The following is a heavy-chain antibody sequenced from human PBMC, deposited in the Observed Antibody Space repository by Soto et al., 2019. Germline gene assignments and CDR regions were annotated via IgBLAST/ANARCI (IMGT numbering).Heavy chain of an antibody. CDR2: INPDNGNT. J-gene: IGHJ5*02. V-gene: IGHV1-3*01. Sequence: DSVKVSCKASGYAFTSYTMNWVRQAPGQRLEWMGWINPDNGNTKSSQKIQDRVIITRDTSASTTYMDLSSLRSEDTAVYYCARGIATGQLDPWGQGTLFTVCS. CDR1: GYAFTSYT. D-gene: IGHD2-15*01. CDR3: ARGIATGQLDP.